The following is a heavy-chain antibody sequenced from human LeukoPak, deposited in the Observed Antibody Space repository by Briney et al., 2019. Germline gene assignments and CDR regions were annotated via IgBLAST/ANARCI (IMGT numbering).Heavy chain of an antibody. V-gene: IGHV3-48*04. J-gene: IGHJ5*02. CDR2: ISSSSSTI. Sequence: GGSLRLSCAASGFTFSSYSMNWVRQAPGKGLEWVSYISSSSSTIYYADSVKGRFTISRDNAKNSLYLQMNSLRAEDTAVYYCARDKAHIVVVVAAIENWFDPWGQGTLVTVSS. CDR3: ARDKAHIVVVVAAIENWFDP. CDR1: GFTFSSYS. D-gene: IGHD2-15*01.